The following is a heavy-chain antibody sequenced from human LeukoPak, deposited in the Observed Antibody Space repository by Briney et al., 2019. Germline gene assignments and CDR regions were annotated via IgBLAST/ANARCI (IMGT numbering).Heavy chain of an antibody. J-gene: IGHJ4*02. Sequence: SETLSLTCAVSGVSISSSSYYWGWIRQPPGKGLEWIGSIYYSGNTYYNPSLKSRVTISVDTSKNQFSLKMSSVTAADTAVYYCARHCSGGSCYSGLDYWGQGTLVTVSS. CDR2: IYYSGNT. V-gene: IGHV4-39*01. D-gene: IGHD2-15*01. CDR1: GVSISSSSYY. CDR3: ARHCSGGSCYSGLDY.